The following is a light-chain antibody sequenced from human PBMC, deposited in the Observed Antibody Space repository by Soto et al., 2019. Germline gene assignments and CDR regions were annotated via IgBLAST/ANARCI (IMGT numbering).Light chain of an antibody. Sequence: DIQMTQSPSPLSASVGDRFTITCRASQSISSWLAWYQQKPGKAPKLLIYDASSLESGVPSRFSGSGSGTEFTLTISSLQPDDFATYYCQQYNSYWTFGQGTKVDI. J-gene: IGKJ1*01. CDR1: QSISSW. CDR3: QQYNSYWT. CDR2: DAS. V-gene: IGKV1-5*01.